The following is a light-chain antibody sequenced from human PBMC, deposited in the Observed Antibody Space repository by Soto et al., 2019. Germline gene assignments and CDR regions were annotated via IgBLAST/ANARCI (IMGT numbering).Light chain of an antibody. CDR3: QTWGSGIVV. Sequence: QPVLTQSPSASASLGASVKLTCTLSSGHSRYAIAWHQQQPEKGPRFLMKVNSDGSHIKGDGIPDRFSGSSSGAERYLSISSLQSEDEADYYCQTWGSGIVVFGGGTKLTVL. V-gene: IGLV4-69*01. J-gene: IGLJ2*01. CDR1: SGHSRYA. CDR2: VNSDGSH.